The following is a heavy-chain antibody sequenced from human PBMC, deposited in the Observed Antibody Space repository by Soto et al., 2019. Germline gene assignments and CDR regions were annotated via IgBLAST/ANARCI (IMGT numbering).Heavy chain of an antibody. Sequence: QVHLVQSGAEVKHPGASVRVSCKASGITFSTYAIPWVRQAPGQGLEWMGWINAGEGYTRHTQDFQGRVTLTTVKSASTTHRDLSNLTFEDTAVYYCARAICGSVTWGQGTQVTVSS. CDR1: GITFSTYA. V-gene: IGHV1-3*03. CDR2: INAGEGYT. CDR3: ARAICGSVT. J-gene: IGHJ5*02. D-gene: IGHD3-3*01.